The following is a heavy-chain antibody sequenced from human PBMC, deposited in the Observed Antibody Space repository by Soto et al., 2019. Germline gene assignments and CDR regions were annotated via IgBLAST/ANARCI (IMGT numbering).Heavy chain of an antibody. V-gene: IGHV3-33*01. CDR1: GFTFSSYG. D-gene: IGHD1-26*01. J-gene: IGHJ6*02. Sequence: GGSLRLSCAASGFTFSSYGMHWVRQAPCKGLEWVAVIWYDGSNKYYADSVKGRFTISRDNSKNTLYLQMNSLRAEDTAVYYCARELLGYYYGMDVWGQGTTVTVSS. CDR2: IWYDGSNK. CDR3: ARELLGYYYGMDV.